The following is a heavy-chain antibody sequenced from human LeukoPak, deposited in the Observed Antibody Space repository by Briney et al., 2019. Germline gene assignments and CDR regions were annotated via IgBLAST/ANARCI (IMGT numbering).Heavy chain of an antibody. Sequence: GGSLRLSCAASGFPFNSYWMSWVRQAPGRGLEWVANIKEDGSEKFYVDSVKGRFTISRDNAKYSLFLQMTSLRAEDTALYYCAPEVWELQGASDIWGQGTMVTVSS. V-gene: IGHV3-7*01. J-gene: IGHJ3*02. D-gene: IGHD1-26*01. CDR1: GFPFNSYW. CDR3: APEVWELQGASDI. CDR2: IKEDGSEK.